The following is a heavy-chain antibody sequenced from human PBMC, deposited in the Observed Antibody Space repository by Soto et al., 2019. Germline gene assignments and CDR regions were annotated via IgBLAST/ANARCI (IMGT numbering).Heavy chain of an antibody. CDR3: AKEGNYGYYYYYGMDV. V-gene: IGHV3-30*18. J-gene: IGHJ6*02. CDR2: ISYDGSNK. D-gene: IGHD4-4*01. Sequence: PGGSLRLSCAASGFTFISYGMHWVRQTPGKGLEWVAVISYDGSNKYYADSVKGRFTISRDNSKNTLYLQMNSLRAEDTAVYYCAKEGNYGYYYYYGMDVWGQGTTVTVSS. CDR1: GFTFISYG.